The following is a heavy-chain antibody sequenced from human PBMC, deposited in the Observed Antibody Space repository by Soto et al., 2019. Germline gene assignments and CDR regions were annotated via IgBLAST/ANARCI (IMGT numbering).Heavy chain of an antibody. Sequence: QVQLVQSGAEVKKPGASVKVSCKASGYTFTGYYMHWVRQAPGQGLEWMGWINPNSGGTNYAQKFKGWVTMTRDTSISTAYMELSRLRSDDTAVYYCAREVRLAAAGTVRNWFDPWGQGTLVTVSS. D-gene: IGHD6-13*01. CDR1: GYTFTGYY. V-gene: IGHV1-2*04. J-gene: IGHJ5*02. CDR3: AREVRLAAAGTVRNWFDP. CDR2: INPNSGGT.